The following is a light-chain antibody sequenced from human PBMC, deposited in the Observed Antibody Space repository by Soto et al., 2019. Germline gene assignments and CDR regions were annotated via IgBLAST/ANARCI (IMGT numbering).Light chain of an antibody. V-gene: IGKV1-5*01. J-gene: IGKJ1*01. CDR3: QQYYNYPET. Sequence: DIQMTQSPSTLSAPVGDRVTITCRASQSITTWLAWYQQKPGKAPKLLIYDASSLESGVPSRFSGSGSGTEFTFTISSLQPDDFATYYCQQYYNYPETFGRGTKVEIK. CDR2: DAS. CDR1: QSITTW.